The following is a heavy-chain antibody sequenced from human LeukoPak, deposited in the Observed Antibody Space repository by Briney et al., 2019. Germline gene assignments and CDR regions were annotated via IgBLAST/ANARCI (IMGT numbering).Heavy chain of an antibody. CDR3: ARDHAPNCSGGSCYSDWYFDL. J-gene: IGHJ2*01. CDR1: GFTFSTYS. Sequence: GGSLRLSCAASGFTFSTYSMHWARQAPGKGLEWVSYITSRSTTIYYADSVKGRFTISRDNAKNSLYLQMNSLRAEDTAVYYCARDHAPNCSGGSCYSDWYFDLWGRGTLVTVSS. CDR2: ITSRSTTI. V-gene: IGHV3-48*04. D-gene: IGHD2-15*01.